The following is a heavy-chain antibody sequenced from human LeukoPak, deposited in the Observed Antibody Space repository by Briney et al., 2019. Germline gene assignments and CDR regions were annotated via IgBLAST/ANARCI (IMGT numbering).Heavy chain of an antibody. CDR3: ARNDYGDYYFDY. Sequence: GGSLRLSCAASGFTFSSYSMNWVRQAPGKGLEWVSYISSSSSTIYYADSAKGRFTISRDNAKNTLYLQVDSLRAEDTAMYYCARNDYGDYYFDYWGLGTLVTVSS. CDR1: GFTFSSYS. D-gene: IGHD4-17*01. V-gene: IGHV3-48*01. J-gene: IGHJ4*02. CDR2: ISSSSSTI.